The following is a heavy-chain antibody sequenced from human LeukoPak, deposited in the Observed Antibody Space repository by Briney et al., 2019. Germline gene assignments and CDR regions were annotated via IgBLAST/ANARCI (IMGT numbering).Heavy chain of an antibody. CDR3: ARVPYGDYAVDY. CDR2: IYYSGST. J-gene: IGHJ4*02. Sequence: SETLSLTCTVSGGSISSYYWSWIRQPPGKGLEWIGYIYYSGSTNYNPSLKSRVTISVDTSKNQFSLKLGSVTAADTAVYYCARVPYGDYAVDYWGQGTLVTVSS. D-gene: IGHD4-17*01. V-gene: IGHV4-59*01. CDR1: GGSISSYY.